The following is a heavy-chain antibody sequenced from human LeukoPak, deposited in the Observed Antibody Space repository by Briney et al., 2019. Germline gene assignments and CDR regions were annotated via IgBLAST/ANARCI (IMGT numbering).Heavy chain of an antibody. CDR2: IIVRSNYI. J-gene: IGHJ4*02. CDR1: GYTFSSFS. D-gene: IGHD3-22*01. CDR3: ARDKSDDSSGLLY. Sequence: RGSLRLSCASSGYTFSSFSINWVRQAPGKGLEWVSSIIVRSNYIYYADSVRGRFSISRDDDRNSLYLQMDSLRGDDTAVYCCARDKSDDSSGLLYWGQGTLVTVSS. V-gene: IGHV3-21*01.